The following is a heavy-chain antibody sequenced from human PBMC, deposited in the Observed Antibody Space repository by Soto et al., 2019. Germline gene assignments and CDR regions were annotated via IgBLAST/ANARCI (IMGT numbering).Heavy chain of an antibody. Sequence: GGSLRLSCAASGFTFSHAWMSWVRQAPGKGLEWVGRIKSKADGETKDYGAPVRGRFTISRDDSQDILYLHMNSLRIEDTAVYYCCVIKRRDQYSTSGYWFDPWGPGTLVTVS. CDR3: CVIKRRDQYSTSGYWFDP. J-gene: IGHJ5*02. D-gene: IGHD4-4*01. CDR2: IKSKADGETK. CDR1: GFTFSHAW. V-gene: IGHV3-15*01.